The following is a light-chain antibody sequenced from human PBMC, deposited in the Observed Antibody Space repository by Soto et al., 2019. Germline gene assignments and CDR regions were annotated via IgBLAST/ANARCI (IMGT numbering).Light chain of an antibody. CDR1: QSVSSSY. V-gene: IGKV3-20*01. CDR3: QQYGRSPPFS. CDR2: GAS. Sequence: EIVLTQSPGTLSLSPGERATLSCRASQSVSSSYLAWYQQKPGQAPRLLIYGASSRATGIPDRFSGSGSGTDFTLTSSRPEPEDFALYYWQQYGRSPPFSFGPGTKVDSK. J-gene: IGKJ3*01.